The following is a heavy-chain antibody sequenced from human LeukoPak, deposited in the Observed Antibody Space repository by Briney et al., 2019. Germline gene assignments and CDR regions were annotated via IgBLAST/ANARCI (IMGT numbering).Heavy chain of an antibody. Sequence: SETLSLTCPVSGGSFSSYYWSWIRQPPGKGLEWIGYIYTSGSTNYNPSLKSRVTISVATSNNKFSLKLRSVTAADTAVYNCSRLGSVYSGYGYYYYYMDFWGKGTPVTVSS. CDR2: IYTSGST. D-gene: IGHD3-3*01. CDR1: GGSFSSYY. CDR3: SRLGSVYSGYGYYYYYMDF. J-gene: IGHJ6*03. V-gene: IGHV4-4*09.